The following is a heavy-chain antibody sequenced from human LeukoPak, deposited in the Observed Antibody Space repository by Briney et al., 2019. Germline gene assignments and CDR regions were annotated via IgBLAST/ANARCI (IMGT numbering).Heavy chain of an antibody. D-gene: IGHD6-13*01. CDR1: GFTFSSYS. V-gene: IGHV3-21*01. CDR2: IITVSTTYF. Sequence: GGSLRLSCVASGFTFSSYSMNWVRQAPGRGLEWVSSIITVSTTYFQYADSVKGRFTISRDNAKNSLYLQMDSLRAEDTAVYYCARAPFYGSAWYPDYYGLDVWGQGTAVIVSS. J-gene: IGHJ6*02. CDR3: ARAPFYGSAWYPDYYGLDV.